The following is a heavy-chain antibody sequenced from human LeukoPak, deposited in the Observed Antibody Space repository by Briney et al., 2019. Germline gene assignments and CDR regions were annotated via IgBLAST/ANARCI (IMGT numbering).Heavy chain of an antibody. J-gene: IGHJ4*02. D-gene: IGHD6-13*01. CDR1: GFTFSTYS. CDR3: ARDEQQLVPDDY. V-gene: IGHV3-21*01. Sequence: PGGSLRLSCAASGFTFSTYSMNWVRQAPGKGLEWASSISSSSAYIYYADSVKGRFTISRDNAKNSLYLQMNSLRAEDTAVYYCARDEQQLVPDDYWGQGTLVTVSS. CDR2: ISSSSAYI.